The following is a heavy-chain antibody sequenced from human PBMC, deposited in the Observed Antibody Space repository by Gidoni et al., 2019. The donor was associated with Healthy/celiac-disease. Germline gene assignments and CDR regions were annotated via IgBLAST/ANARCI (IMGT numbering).Heavy chain of an antibody. J-gene: IGHJ4*02. CDR1: GGSIGSGPYY. CDR3: ARDDTQYYGDYGLVGY. D-gene: IGHD4-17*01. CDR2: IYTSGST. V-gene: IGHV4-61*02. Sequence: QVQLQESGPGLVKPSQTLSLTCTVSGGSIGSGPYYWSWIRQPAGKGLEWIGRIYTSGSTNYNPSLKSRVTISVDTSKNQFSLNLSSVTAADTAVYYCARDDTQYYGDYGLVGYWGQGTLVTVSS.